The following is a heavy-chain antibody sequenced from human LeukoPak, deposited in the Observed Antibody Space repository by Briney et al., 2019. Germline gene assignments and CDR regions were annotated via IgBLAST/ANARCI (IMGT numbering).Heavy chain of an antibody. Sequence: GGSLRLSCAASGFTFSSYWMSWVRQAPGKGLEWVANIKQDGSEKYYVDSVKGRFTISRDNAKNSLYLQMNSLRAEDTAVYYCARSIYCSSTSCYGKFDYWGQGTLVTVSS. J-gene: IGHJ4*02. CDR1: GFTFSSYW. V-gene: IGHV3-7*01. CDR3: ARSIYCSSTSCYGKFDY. D-gene: IGHD2-2*01. CDR2: IKQDGSEK.